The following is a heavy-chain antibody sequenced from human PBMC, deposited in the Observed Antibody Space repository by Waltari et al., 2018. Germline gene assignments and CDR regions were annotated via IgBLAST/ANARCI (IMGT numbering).Heavy chain of an antibody. Sequence: QVQLVQSGAEVKKPGSLVKVSCTACGGTFRSYAICRGPQAPGQGLEWMGGIIPIVGTANYGQKFQGRVTITTDESTSTAYMELSSLRSEDTAVYYCARALGDWYFDLWGRGTLVTVSS. CDR1: GGTFRSYA. V-gene: IGHV1-69*05. D-gene: IGHD3-16*01. CDR2: IIPIVGTA. J-gene: IGHJ2*01. CDR3: ARALGDWYFDL.